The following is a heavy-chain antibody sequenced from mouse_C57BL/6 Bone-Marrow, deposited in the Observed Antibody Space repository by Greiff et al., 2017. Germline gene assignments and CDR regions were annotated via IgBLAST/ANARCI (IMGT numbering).Heavy chain of an antibody. Sequence: QVQLQQPGAELVKPGASVKLSCKASGYTFTSYWMHWVKQRPGQGLEWIGMIHPNSGSTNYNEKFKSKATLTVDKSSCTAYMQLSSLTSEDSAVYYCAYYTYAMVYWGQGTSVTVSS. CDR2: IHPNSGST. D-gene: IGHD2-12*01. J-gene: IGHJ4*01. CDR3: AYYTYAMVY. V-gene: IGHV1-64*01. CDR1: GYTFTSYW.